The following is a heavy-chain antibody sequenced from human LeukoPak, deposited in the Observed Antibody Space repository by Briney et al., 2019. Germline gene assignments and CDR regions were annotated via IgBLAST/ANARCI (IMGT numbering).Heavy chain of an antibody. J-gene: IGHJ4*02. V-gene: IGHV3-9*01. CDR3: AKGDYYHIFDY. Sequence: PGGSLRLSCVASGFTFDDYAMHWVRQAPGKGLEWVSGISWNSGSIGYAGSVKGRFTISRDNAKNSLYLQMNSLRTEDTALYYCAKGDYYHIFDYWGQGTLVTVSS. CDR1: GFTFDDYA. D-gene: IGHD3-10*01. CDR2: ISWNSGSI.